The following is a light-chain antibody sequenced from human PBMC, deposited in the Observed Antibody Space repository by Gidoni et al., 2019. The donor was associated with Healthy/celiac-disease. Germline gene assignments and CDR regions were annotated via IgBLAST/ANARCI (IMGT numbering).Light chain of an antibody. CDR1: QSISSW. CDR2: DAS. V-gene: IGKV1-5*01. Sequence: DIQMTQSPSTLSASVGDRVTITCRASQSISSWLAWYQQKPGKAPKLLIYDASSLESGVPSRFSGSGSGTEFTLTIRSLQPDDFATYYCQQYNSYPVGFGQGTKVEIK. J-gene: IGKJ1*01. CDR3: QQYNSYPVG.